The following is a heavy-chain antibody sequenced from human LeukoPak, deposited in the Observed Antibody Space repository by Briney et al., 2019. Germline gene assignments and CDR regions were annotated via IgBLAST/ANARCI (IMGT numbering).Heavy chain of an antibody. D-gene: IGHD5-24*01. Sequence: GGSLRLSCAASGFTFSSHWMHWVRQAPGKGVVWVSRVKGDGTFTNYADSVYGRFTISRDNAKKTLYLHMHSLRAEDTAVYYCVRDGDDFNFDYWGQGNLVTVSS. CDR3: VRDGDDFNFDY. J-gene: IGHJ4*02. CDR2: VKGDGTFT. V-gene: IGHV3-74*01. CDR1: GFTFSSHW.